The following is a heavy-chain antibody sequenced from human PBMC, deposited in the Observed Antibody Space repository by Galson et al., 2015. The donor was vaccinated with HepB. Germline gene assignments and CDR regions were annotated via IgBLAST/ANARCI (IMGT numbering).Heavy chain of an antibody. Sequence: SLRLSCAGSGFIFRHHAMAWIRQAPGTGLEWVSGINGRGSPTSYSDAVKGRFSISRDNSKDTVFLQMDNLRAEDTAVYYCARDPGYSSGNSDYWGQGTLVTVSS. D-gene: IGHD6-19*01. J-gene: IGHJ4*02. CDR2: INGRGSPT. CDR3: ARDPGYSSGNSDY. V-gene: IGHV3-23*01. CDR1: GFIFRHHA.